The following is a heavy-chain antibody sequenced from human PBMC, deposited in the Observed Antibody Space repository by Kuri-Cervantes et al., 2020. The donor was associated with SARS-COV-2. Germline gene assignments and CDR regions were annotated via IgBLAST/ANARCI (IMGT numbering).Heavy chain of an antibody. J-gene: IGHJ5*02. Sequence: SETLSLTCAVYGGSFSGYYWSWIRQPPGKGLEWIGEINHSGSTNYNPSLKSRVTISVDTSKNQFSLKLSSVTAADTAVYYCARDHEDIVVVPAAIHLFDPWGQGTLVTVSS. CDR2: INHSGST. V-gene: IGHV4-34*01. CDR1: GGSFSGYY. D-gene: IGHD2-2*01. CDR3: ARDHEDIVVVPAAIHLFDP.